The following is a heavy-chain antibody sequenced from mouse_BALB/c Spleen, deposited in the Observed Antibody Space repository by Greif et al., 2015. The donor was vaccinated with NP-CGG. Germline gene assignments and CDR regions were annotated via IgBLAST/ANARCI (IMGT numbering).Heavy chain of an antibody. V-gene: IGHV1S56*01. D-gene: IGHD4-1*01. Sequence: VKLQESGPELVKPGASVRISCKASGYTFTSYYIHWVKQRPGQGLEWIGWIYPGNVNTKYNEKFKGKATLTADKSSSTAYMQLSSLTSEDSAVYFCARSGGTWFAYWGQGTLVTVSA. CDR2: IYPGNVNT. CDR3: ARSGGTWFAY. CDR1: GYTFTSYY. J-gene: IGHJ3*01.